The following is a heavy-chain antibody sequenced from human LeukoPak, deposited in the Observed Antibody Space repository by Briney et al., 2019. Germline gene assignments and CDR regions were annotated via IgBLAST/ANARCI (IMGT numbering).Heavy chain of an antibody. D-gene: IGHD3-3*02. V-gene: IGHV4-28*01. J-gene: IGHJ4*02. CDR3: ARIGPILGASWVDY. Sequence: SDTLSLTCAVSGYSISSNHWRGWIRQPPGKGLEGVGYIFYAGSTYYNPSLKSRVTMSVDTSKNQFSLRLSSVTAVDTAVYYCARIGPILGASWVDYWGQGTLVSVSS. CDR1: GYSISSNHW. CDR2: IFYAGST.